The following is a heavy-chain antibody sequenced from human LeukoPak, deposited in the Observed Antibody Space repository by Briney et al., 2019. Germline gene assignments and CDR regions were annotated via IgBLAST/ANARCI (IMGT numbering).Heavy chain of an antibody. CDR1: GYTFTSYD. D-gene: IGHD3-3*01. Sequence: ASVKVSCKASGYTFTSYDINWVRQATGQGLEWMGWMNPNSGNTGYAQKFQGRVTITRNTSISTAYMELSSLRSEDTAVYYCARGSRYDFWSGYYTSLDYWGQGTLVTVCS. CDR3: ARGSRYDFWSGYYTSLDY. CDR2: MNPNSGNT. V-gene: IGHV1-8*03. J-gene: IGHJ4*02.